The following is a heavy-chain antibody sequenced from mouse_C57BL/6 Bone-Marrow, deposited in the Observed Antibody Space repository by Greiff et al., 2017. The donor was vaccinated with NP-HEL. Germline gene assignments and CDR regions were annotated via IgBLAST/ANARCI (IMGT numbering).Heavy chain of an antibody. CDR3: TRNGYTWFAY. D-gene: IGHD2-2*01. CDR2: IRNKANNHAT. CDR1: GFTFSDAW. J-gene: IGHJ3*01. V-gene: IGHV6-6*01. Sequence: EVQVVESGGGLVQPGGSMKLSCAASGFTFSDAWMDWVRQSPEKGLEWVAEIRNKANNHATYYAESVKGRFTISRDDSKSIVYLQMNSVRAEDTGIYYCTRNGYTWFAYWGQGTLVTVSA.